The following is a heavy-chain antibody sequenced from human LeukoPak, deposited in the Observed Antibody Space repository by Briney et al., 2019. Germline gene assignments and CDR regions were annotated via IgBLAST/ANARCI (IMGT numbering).Heavy chain of an antibody. CDR3: ARDSRGYSYGFDS. D-gene: IGHD5-18*01. CDR1: GFTFSSYW. J-gene: IGHJ4*02. CDR2: INTDGSST. Sequence: PGGSLRLSCAASGFTFSSYWMHWVRQAPGKGLVWVSRINTDGSSTSYADSVKGRFTISRDNAKNTLYLQMNSPRAEDTAVYYCARDSRGYSYGFDSWGQGTLVTVSS. V-gene: IGHV3-74*01.